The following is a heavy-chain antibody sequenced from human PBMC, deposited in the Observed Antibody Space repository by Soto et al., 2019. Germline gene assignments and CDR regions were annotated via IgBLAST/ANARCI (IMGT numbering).Heavy chain of an antibody. CDR1: GYTFTGHY. CDR3: GRGRSGQIVIFY. V-gene: IGHV1-2*02. D-gene: IGHD1-26*01. CDR2: IGPESGAT. Sequence: GASVKVSCKTSGYTFTGHYIHWVRQAPQQGPEWMGEIGPESGATRYAEKFRGRVTMTMDTSITTVYMELRNLSPDDTAVYYCGRGRSGQIVIFYWGQGPPVTVSS. J-gene: IGHJ4*02.